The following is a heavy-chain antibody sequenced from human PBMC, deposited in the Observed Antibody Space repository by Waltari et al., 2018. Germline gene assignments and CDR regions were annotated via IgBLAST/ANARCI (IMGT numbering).Heavy chain of an antibody. CDR2: ISGSGGST. CDR3: AKAEYSSSWFTDY. V-gene: IGHV3-23*01. D-gene: IGHD6-13*01. Sequence: EVQLLESGGGLVQPGGSLRLSCAASGFPFSSYAMRWVRQAPGKGLEWVSAISGSGGSTYYADSVKGRFTISRDNSKNTLYLQMNSLRAEDTAVYYCAKAEYSSSWFTDYWGQGTLVTVSS. J-gene: IGHJ4*02. CDR1: GFPFSSYA.